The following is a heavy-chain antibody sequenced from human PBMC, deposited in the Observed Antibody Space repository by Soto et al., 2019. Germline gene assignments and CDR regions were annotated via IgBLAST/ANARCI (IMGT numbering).Heavy chain of an antibody. CDR3: AIGHVFVAPQNGRSFDS. CDR1: GFAFSHFD. Sequence: GGSLRLSGAASGFAFSHFDMSWVRHAQGKGLEWISYITSSGGTTYYADAVKGRFTISRDNTKNSLYLQMNSLRAEDTAVYYCAIGHVFVAPQNGRSFDSWGQGSLLNVSS. V-gene: IGHV3-48*03. J-gene: IGHJ4*02. D-gene: IGHD2-21*01. CDR2: ITSSGGTT.